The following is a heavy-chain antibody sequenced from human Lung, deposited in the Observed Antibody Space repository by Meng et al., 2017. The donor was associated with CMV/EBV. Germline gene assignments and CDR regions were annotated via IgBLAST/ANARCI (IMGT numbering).Heavy chain of an antibody. D-gene: IGHD4-23*01. V-gene: IGHV3-15*01. J-gene: IGHJ4*02. CDR2: IKSKFDGETT. CDR3: TTDRPRSGGKTHDY. CDR1: GFIFSNLW. Sequence: EVKLVESXXGXVXXGGXLRLPCTGVGCGFIFSNLWINWVRQAPGKGLEWVGRIKSKFDGETTDYAAPVKGRFTISRDDSRNTLYLYMNSLKTEDTAVYYCTTDRPRSGGKTHDYWGQGTLVTVSS.